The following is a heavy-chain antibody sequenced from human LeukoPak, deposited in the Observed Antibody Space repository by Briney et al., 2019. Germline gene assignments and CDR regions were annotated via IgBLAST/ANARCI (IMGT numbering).Heavy chain of an antibody. Sequence: GGSLRLSCAASGFSFDDLGMTWVRQVPGKGLEWVAGINWNGASTGYADSVKGRFTISRDNAKNSLFLQMNSLRVEDTAVFYCARDGFVGAADYWGQGTLVTVSS. D-gene: IGHD6-13*01. CDR1: GFSFDDLG. CDR3: ARDGFVGAADY. CDR2: INWNGAST. V-gene: IGHV3-20*04. J-gene: IGHJ4*02.